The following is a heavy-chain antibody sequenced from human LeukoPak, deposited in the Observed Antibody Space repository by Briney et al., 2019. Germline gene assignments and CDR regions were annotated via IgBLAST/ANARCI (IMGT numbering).Heavy chain of an antibody. Sequence: LRLSCAASGFTFSDYYWSWIRQHPGKGLEWIGYIYYSGSTYYNPSLKSRVTMSVDTSKNQFSLKLSSVTAADTAVYYCARDPRWSVAYAFDIWGQGTMVTVSS. CDR3: ARDPRWSVAYAFDI. CDR1: GFTFSDYY. V-gene: IGHV4-31*02. D-gene: IGHD2-15*01. J-gene: IGHJ3*02. CDR2: IYYSGST.